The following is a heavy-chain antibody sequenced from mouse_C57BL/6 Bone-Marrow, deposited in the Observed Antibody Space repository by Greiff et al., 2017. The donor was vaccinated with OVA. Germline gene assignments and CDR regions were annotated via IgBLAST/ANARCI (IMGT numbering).Heavy chain of an antibody. J-gene: IGHJ1*03. CDR3: ARDYYGSRDWYFDV. Sequence: EVQGVESGGGLVQPGGSLKLSCAASGFTFSDYGMAWVRQAPRKGPEWVAFISNLAYSIYYADTVTGRFTISRENAKNTLYLEMSSLRSEDTAMYYCARDYYGSRDWYFDVWGTGTTVTVSS. V-gene: IGHV5-15*01. CDR1: GFTFSDYG. D-gene: IGHD1-1*01. CDR2: ISNLAYSI.